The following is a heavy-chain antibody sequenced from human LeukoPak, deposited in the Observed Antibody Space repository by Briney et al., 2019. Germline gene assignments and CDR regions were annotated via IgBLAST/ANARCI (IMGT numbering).Heavy chain of an antibody. CDR3: ARVGHYYYGSGSYLGGFDY. Sequence: SETLSLTCTVSGGSISSSSSYWGWIRQPPGTGLEWIGNIYYSGSTYYNPSLKSRVTISVDTSKNQFSLKLSSVTAADTAVYYCARVGHYYYGSGSYLGGFDYWGQGTLVTVSS. D-gene: IGHD3-10*01. CDR1: GGSISSSSSY. V-gene: IGHV4-39*01. CDR2: IYYSGST. J-gene: IGHJ4*02.